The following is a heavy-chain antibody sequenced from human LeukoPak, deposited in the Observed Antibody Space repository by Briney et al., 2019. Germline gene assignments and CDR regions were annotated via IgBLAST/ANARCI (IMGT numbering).Heavy chain of an antibody. D-gene: IGHD3-3*01. CDR3: ARDLATYYDFWSGYYGFDY. Sequence: ASVKVSCKASGYTFTSYGISWVRQAPGQGLEWMGWISAYNGNTNYAQKLQGRVTMTTDTSTSTAYMELRSLRSDDTAVYYCARDLATYYDFWSGYYGFDYWGQGTLVTVSS. CDR1: GYTFTSYG. CDR2: ISAYNGNT. V-gene: IGHV1-18*01. J-gene: IGHJ4*02.